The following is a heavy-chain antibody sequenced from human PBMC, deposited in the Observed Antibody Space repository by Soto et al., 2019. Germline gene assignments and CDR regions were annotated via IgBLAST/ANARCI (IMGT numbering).Heavy chain of an antibody. CDR2: INAGNGNT. CDR1: GYTFTIYA. Sequence: ASVKVSCKASGYTFTIYAMHWVRQAPGQRLEWMGWINAGNGNTKYSQKFQGRFTISRDNSKNTLYLQMNSLRAEDTAVYYCARDGNWNFRPYYYGMDVWGQGTTVTVSS. D-gene: IGHD1-7*01. CDR3: ARDGNWNFRPYYYGMDV. J-gene: IGHJ6*02. V-gene: IGHV1-3*01.